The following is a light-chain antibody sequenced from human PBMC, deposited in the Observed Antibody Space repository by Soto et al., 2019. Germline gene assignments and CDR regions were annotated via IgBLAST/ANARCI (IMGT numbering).Light chain of an antibody. V-gene: IGKV3-11*01. CDR3: QQRSNWLPWT. Sequence: EIVLTQSPATLSLSPGERATLSCRASQSVSSSLAWYQQKPGQAPRLLIYDASNRANGIPARFSGSGSGTDFTITISSREPEDFAVYYCQQRSNWLPWTFGQGTKVEIK. CDR1: QSVSSS. CDR2: DAS. J-gene: IGKJ1*01.